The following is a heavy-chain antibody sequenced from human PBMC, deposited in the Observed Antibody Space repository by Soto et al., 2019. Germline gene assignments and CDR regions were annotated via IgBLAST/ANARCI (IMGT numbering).Heavy chain of an antibody. J-gene: IGHJ4*02. CDR3: TKTIVAASGYYFDH. CDR1: GFSFGDSY. Sequence: QVQLVESGGGLVKPGGSLRLACAASGFSFGDSYMSWVRQAPGKGLEWLSYISGGSSYTTYADSVKGRFTIARDNAKRTLYLEMNSLRADDTAVYYCTKTIVAASGYYFDHWGQGNVVTVSS. D-gene: IGHD2-21*01. V-gene: IGHV3-11*06. CDR2: ISGGSSYT.